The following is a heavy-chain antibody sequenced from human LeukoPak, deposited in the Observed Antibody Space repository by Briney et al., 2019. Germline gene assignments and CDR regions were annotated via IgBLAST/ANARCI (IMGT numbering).Heavy chain of an antibody. Sequence: GGSLRLSCAASGFTFSSYGMHWVRQAPGKGLEWVAVIWYDGSNKYYADSVKSRFTISRDNSKSTLYLQMNSLRAEDTAVYYCARITKEGYCSSTSCYYYYGMDVWGQGTTVTVSS. CDR1: GFTFSSYG. J-gene: IGHJ6*02. CDR3: ARITKEGYCSSTSCYYYYGMDV. D-gene: IGHD2-2*01. V-gene: IGHV3-33*01. CDR2: IWYDGSNK.